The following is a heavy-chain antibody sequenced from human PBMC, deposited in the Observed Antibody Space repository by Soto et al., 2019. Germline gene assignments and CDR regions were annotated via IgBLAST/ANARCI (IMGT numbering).Heavy chain of an antibody. CDR1: GFTFDQHA. CDR2: ISWNNGNI. J-gene: IGHJ3*01. Sequence: EVQLVESGGGLAQPGRSLRLSCAASGFTFDQHAMHWVRQAPGKGLEWVSGISWNNGNIGYAASVKGRFTISRDNAKNSLYLQMERLGTEDTALYYCAKDILLGNSGSYPDAFDVWGQGTMVTVSS. V-gene: IGHV3-9*01. D-gene: IGHD1-26*01. CDR3: AKDILLGNSGSYPDAFDV.